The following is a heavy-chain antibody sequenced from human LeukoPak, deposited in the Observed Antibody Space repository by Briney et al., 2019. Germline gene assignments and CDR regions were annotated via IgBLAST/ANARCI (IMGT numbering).Heavy chain of an antibody. CDR3: AKDARSLKSSYYYYYMDV. CDR1: GFTFSSYS. D-gene: IGHD3-16*01. CDR2: ISSSSSYI. J-gene: IGHJ6*03. V-gene: IGHV3-21*04. Sequence: PGGSLRLSCAASGFTFSSYSMNWVRQAPGKGLEWVSSISSSSSYIYYADSVKGRFTISRDNSKNTLYLQMNSLRAEDTAVYYCAKDARSLKSSYYYYYMDVWGKGTTVTISS.